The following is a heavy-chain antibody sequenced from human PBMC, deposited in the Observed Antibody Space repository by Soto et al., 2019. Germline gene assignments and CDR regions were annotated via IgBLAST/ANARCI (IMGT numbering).Heavy chain of an antibody. Sequence: DVQLLESGGGLVQPGGSLRLSCAASGFTFRSYAMSWVRQAPGKGLEWVSGISGSGISTHYADSVKGRFTVSRDNSKNTLYLQMNSLRAYDTAVYNCAKEPVGPDWYFDLWGRGTLVTVSS. J-gene: IGHJ2*01. V-gene: IGHV3-23*01. CDR1: GFTFRSYA. CDR2: ISGSGIST. CDR3: AKEPVGPDWYFDL.